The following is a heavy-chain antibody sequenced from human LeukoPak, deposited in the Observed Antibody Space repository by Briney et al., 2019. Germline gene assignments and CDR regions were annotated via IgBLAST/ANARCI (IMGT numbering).Heavy chain of an antibody. CDR2: INHSGST. D-gene: IGHD1-26*01. Sequence: SETLSLTCAVYGGSFSGYYWSWIRQPPGKGLEWIGEINHSGSTNYNPSLKSRVTISVDTSKNQFSLKLSSVTAADTAVYYCATNSGSAGAGSIWGQGTMVTVSS. CDR3: ATNSGSAGAGSI. V-gene: IGHV4-34*01. CDR1: GGSFSGYY. J-gene: IGHJ3*02.